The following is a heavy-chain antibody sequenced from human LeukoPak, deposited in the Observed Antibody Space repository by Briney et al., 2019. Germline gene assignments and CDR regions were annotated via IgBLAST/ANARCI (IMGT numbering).Heavy chain of an antibody. V-gene: IGHV4-39*01. CDR3: ASVGANIVVVPAANVGY. D-gene: IGHD2-2*01. Sequence: SETLSLTCTVSGGSISSSSYYWGWIRQPPGKGLEWIGSIYYSGSTYYNPSLKSRVTISVDTSKNQFSLKLSSVTAADTAVYYCASVGANIVVVPAANVGYGGQGTLVTVSS. CDR2: IYYSGST. CDR1: GGSISSSSYY. J-gene: IGHJ4*02.